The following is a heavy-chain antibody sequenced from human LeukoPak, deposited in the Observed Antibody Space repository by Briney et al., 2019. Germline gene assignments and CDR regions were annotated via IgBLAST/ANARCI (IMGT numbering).Heavy chain of an antibody. V-gene: IGHV3-23*01. CDR3: AKDREVTPSDLWY. CDR2: ISGSGGTT. Sequence: GGSLRLSCAASGFTFSSSGMNWVRQAPGKGLEWVSGISGSGGTTYYADSVKGRFTISRDNSKNTLYLQMNSLRAEDTAVYFCAKDREVTPSDLWYWGQGTLVTVSS. J-gene: IGHJ4*02. CDR1: GFTFSSSG. D-gene: IGHD3/OR15-3a*01.